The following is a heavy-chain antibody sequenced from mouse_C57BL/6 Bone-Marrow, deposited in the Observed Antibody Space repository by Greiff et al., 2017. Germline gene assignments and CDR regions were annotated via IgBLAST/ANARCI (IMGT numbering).Heavy chain of an antibody. V-gene: IGHV1-81*01. CDR2: IYPRSGNT. CDR1: GYTFTSYG. J-gene: IGHJ3*01. D-gene: IGHD4-1*01. CDR3: ARLTFAY. Sequence: VKLMESGAELARPGASVKLSCKASGYTFTSYGISWVKQRTGQGLEWIGEIYPRSGNTYYNEKFKGKATLTADKSSSTAYMELRSLTSEDSAVYFCARLTFAYWGQGTLVTVSA.